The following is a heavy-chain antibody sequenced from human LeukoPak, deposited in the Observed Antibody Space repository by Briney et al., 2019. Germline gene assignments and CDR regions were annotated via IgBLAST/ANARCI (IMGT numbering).Heavy chain of an antibody. V-gene: IGHV4-4*07. J-gene: IGHJ4*02. D-gene: IGHD3-22*01. CDR1: GGSISSYY. Sequence: SETLSLTRTVSGGSISSYYWSWIRQPAGKGLEWIGRIYTSGSTNYNPSLKSRVTMSVDTSKNQFSLKLSSVTAADTAVYYCARGTYYYDSSGYYPFDYWGQGTLVTVSS. CDR3: ARGTYYYDSSGYYPFDY. CDR2: IYTSGST.